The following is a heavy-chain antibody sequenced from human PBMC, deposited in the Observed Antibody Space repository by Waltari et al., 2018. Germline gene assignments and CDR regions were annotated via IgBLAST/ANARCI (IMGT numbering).Heavy chain of an antibody. CDR2: IYHRGST. V-gene: IGHV4-38-2*01. Sequence: QVQLQESGPGLVKPSETLSLTCAVSGYSISSGYYWGWIRQPPGKGLEWIGSIYHRGSTYYNPSLKSRVTISVDTSKNQFSLKLSSVTAADTAVYYCARVGNWDYWGQGTLVTVSS. J-gene: IGHJ4*02. CDR1: GYSISSGYY. CDR3: ARVGNWDY. D-gene: IGHD1-26*01.